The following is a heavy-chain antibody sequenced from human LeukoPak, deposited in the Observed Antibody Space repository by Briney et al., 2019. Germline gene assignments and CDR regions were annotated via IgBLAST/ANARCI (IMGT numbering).Heavy chain of an antibody. CDR2: IKQDGSEK. D-gene: IGHD3-22*01. V-gene: IGHV3-7*01. Sequence: GGSLRLSCAASGFTFSSYWMSWVRQAPGKGLEWVANIKQDGSEKYYVDSVKGRFTISRDNAKNSLYLQMNSLRAEDTAVYYCARDLPYYDSSGYSKYYFDYWGRGTLVTVSS. CDR1: GFTFSSYW. CDR3: ARDLPYYDSSGYSKYYFDY. J-gene: IGHJ4*02.